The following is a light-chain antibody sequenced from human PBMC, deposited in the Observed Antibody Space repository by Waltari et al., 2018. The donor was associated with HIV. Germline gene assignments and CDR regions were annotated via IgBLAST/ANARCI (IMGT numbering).Light chain of an antibody. J-gene: IGKJ4*01. CDR3: QQYYSAPLT. Sequence: DIVMTQSPDSLAVSLGERATINCKSSQSVLYSSNNKDYLAWYQQKPGQPPKLLIYWASTRESGVPDRVSGSGSGTDFTLTISSLQAADVAVYYCQQYYSAPLTFGGGTKVEI. V-gene: IGKV4-1*01. CDR1: QSVLYSSNNKDY. CDR2: WAS.